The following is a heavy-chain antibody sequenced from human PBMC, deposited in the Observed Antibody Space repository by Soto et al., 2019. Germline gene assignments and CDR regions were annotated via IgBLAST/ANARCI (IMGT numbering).Heavy chain of an antibody. D-gene: IGHD3-10*01. CDR3: ARYRYRSGSSLGMDV. V-gene: IGHV4-59*01. CDR2: IYYSGST. J-gene: IGHJ6*02. Sequence: PSETLSLTCTVSGGSISSYYWSWIRQPPGKGLEWIGYIYYSGSTNYNPSLKSRVTISVDTSKNPFSLKLSSVTAADTAVYYCARYRYRSGSSLGMDVWGQGTTVTVSS. CDR1: GGSISSYY.